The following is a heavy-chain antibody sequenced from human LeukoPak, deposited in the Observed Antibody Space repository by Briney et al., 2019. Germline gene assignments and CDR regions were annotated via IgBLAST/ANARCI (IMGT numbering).Heavy chain of an antibody. V-gene: IGHV3-30*02. CDR1: GFTFSSYG. CDR3: AKDEVLRFLEWLSPGAFDI. J-gene: IGHJ3*02. D-gene: IGHD3-3*01. Sequence: GGSLRLSCAASGFTFSSYGMHWVRQAPGKGLEWVAFIRYEGSNKYYADSVKGRFTISRDNSKNTLYLQMNSLRAEDTAVYYCAKDEVLRFLEWLSPGAFDIWGQGTMVIVSS. CDR2: IRYEGSNK.